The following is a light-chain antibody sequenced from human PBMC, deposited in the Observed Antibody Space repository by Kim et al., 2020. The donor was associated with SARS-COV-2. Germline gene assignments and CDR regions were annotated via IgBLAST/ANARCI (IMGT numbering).Light chain of an antibody. CDR3: QKYNFAPWT. CDR1: QDIYDY. J-gene: IGKJ1*01. Sequence: DFQMTQSPSSLSASVGDRVTITCRASQDIYDYVAWYQQKPGKAPKVLIYGASTLQSGVPSRFSGSGSRTHFTFTINSLQPEDVATYYCQKYNFAPWTFRQGTKVDIK. V-gene: IGKV1-27*01. CDR2: GAS.